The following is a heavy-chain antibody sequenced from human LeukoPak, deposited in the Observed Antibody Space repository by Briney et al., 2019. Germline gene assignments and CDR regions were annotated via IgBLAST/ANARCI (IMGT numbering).Heavy chain of an antibody. V-gene: IGHV3-23*01. Sequence: GGSLRLSCAASGFTFSSYAMSWVRQAPGKGLEWVSAISGSGVSTYYADSVKGRFTISRDNSKNTLYLQMNSLRAEDTAVYYCARESVGKYQLLFGAFDIWGQGTMVTVSS. D-gene: IGHD2-2*01. CDR2: ISGSGVST. J-gene: IGHJ3*02. CDR1: GFTFSSYA. CDR3: ARESVGKYQLLFGAFDI.